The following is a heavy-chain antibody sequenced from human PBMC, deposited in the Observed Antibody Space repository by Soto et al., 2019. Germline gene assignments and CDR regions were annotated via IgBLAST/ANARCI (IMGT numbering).Heavy chain of an antibody. V-gene: IGHV3-23*01. D-gene: IGHD6-19*01. Sequence: VQVLEAWGGFLQPGGSLRLSLSAPGFTFRNYSMSWVRQAPGKGLEWVSSISDASRTTYYAGSVEGRFTISRDDSKNTLFLQMSGLRDDDTAIYYCAKAATIAEAFSWGQGTLVIVSS. CDR3: AKAATIAEAFS. J-gene: IGHJ4*02. CDR2: ISDASRTT. CDR1: GFTFRNYS.